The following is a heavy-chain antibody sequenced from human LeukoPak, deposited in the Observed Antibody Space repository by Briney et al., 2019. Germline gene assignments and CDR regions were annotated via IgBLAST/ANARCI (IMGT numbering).Heavy chain of an antibody. Sequence: GASVNDSCKASGYTFIGYYMHWVRQAPGQGLEWMGWINPNSGGTNYAQKFQGRVTMTRDTSISTAYMELSRLRSDDTAVYYCARDGVHYYDSSGYNWFDPWGQGTLDTVSS. CDR2: INPNSGGT. V-gene: IGHV1-2*02. CDR1: GYTFIGYY. CDR3: ARDGVHYYDSSGYNWFDP. J-gene: IGHJ5*02. D-gene: IGHD3-22*01.